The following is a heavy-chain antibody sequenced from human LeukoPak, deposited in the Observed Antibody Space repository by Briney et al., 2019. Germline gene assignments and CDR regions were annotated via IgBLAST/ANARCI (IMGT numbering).Heavy chain of an antibody. CDR2: IIPIFGTA. V-gene: IGHV1-69*01. J-gene: IGHJ4*02. Sequence: ASVKVSCKASGGTFSSYAISWVQQAPGQGLEWMGGIIPIFGTANYAQKFQGRVTITADESTSTAYMELSSLRSEDTAVYYCAGGLYGDYDLDYWGQGTLVTVSS. CDR1: GGTFSSYA. D-gene: IGHD4-17*01. CDR3: AGGLYGDYDLDY.